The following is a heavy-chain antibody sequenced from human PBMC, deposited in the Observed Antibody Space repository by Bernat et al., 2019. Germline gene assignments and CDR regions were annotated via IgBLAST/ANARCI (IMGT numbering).Heavy chain of an antibody. CDR2: IKQDGSEK. CDR1: GFTFSSHW. Sequence: EFQLMESGGGLVQPGGSLRLSCAASGFTFSSHWMSWVRQAPGKGLEWVANIKQDGSEKYYVDSAKGRFTISRDNAKNSLYLQMNSLRAEDTAVYYCVRLRGDVGGALDVWGQGTMVTVSS. D-gene: IGHD3-16*01. V-gene: IGHV3-7*03. CDR3: VRLRGDVGGALDV. J-gene: IGHJ3*01.